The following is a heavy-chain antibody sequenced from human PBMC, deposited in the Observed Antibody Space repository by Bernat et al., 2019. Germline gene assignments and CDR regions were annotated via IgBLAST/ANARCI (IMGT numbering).Heavy chain of an antibody. Sequence: QVQLRQWGAGLLKPSETLSLTCAVYGGSFSGYYWSWIRQPPGKGLEWIGEINHSGSTNYNPSLKSRVTISVDTSKNQSSLKLSSVTAAETAVYYCARGFGYCSGGSCYGRFYYYYMDVWGKGTTVTVSS. V-gene: IGHV4-34*01. CDR2: INHSGST. D-gene: IGHD2-15*01. CDR1: GGSFSGYY. CDR3: ARGFGYCSGGSCYGRFYYYYMDV. J-gene: IGHJ6*03.